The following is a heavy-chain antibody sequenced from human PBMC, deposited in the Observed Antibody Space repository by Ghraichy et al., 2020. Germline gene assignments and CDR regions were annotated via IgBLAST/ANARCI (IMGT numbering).Heavy chain of an antibody. J-gene: IGHJ4*02. CDR3: ARDERVHDYGDLSFDY. Sequence: GGSLRLSCAASGFTFSSYEMNWVRQAPGKGLEWVSYISSSGSTIYYADSVKGRFTISRDNAKNSLYLQMNSLRAEDTAVYYCARDERVHDYGDLSFDYWGQGTLVTVSS. CDR1: GFTFSSYE. V-gene: IGHV3-48*03. CDR2: ISSSGSTI. D-gene: IGHD4-17*01.